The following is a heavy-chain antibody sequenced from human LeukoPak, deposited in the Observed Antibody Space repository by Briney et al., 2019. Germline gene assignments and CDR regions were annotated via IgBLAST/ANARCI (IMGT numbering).Heavy chain of an antibody. V-gene: IGHV4-30-2*01. J-gene: IGHJ6*02. CDR3: AREVTPPLGMDV. CDR1: GGSISSGGYS. Sequence: SETLSLTCAVSGGSISSGGYSWSWIRQPPGKGLEWIGYIYHSGSTYYNPSLKSRVTISVDRSKNQFSLKLSSVTAADTAVYYCAREVTPPLGMDVWGQGTTVTVSS. D-gene: IGHD2-21*02. CDR2: IYHSGST.